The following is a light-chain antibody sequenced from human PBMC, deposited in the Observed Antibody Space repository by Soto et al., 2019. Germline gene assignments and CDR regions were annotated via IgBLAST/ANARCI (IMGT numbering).Light chain of an antibody. CDR1: QSVSSY. CDR3: QQRSNLPPLT. J-gene: IGKJ4*01. V-gene: IGKV3-11*01. Sequence: EIVLTQSPATLSLSPGERATLSCRASQSVSSYLALYQQKPGQAPRLLIYDASNRATGIPARFSGSGSGTDFTLTISSLEPEDFAVYYCQQRSNLPPLTFGGGTKVEIK. CDR2: DAS.